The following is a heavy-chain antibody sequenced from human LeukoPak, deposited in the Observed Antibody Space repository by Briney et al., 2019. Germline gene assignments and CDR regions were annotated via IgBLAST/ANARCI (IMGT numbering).Heavy chain of an antibody. D-gene: IGHD1-26*01. CDR1: GGSISSYY. CDR3: ARVGWELGWDY. V-gene: IGHV4-59*08. Sequence: SETLSLTCTVSGGSISSYYWSWIRQPPGKGLEWIGYIYYSGSTNYNPSLKSRVTISVDTSKNQFSLKLSSVTAADTAVYYCARVGWELGWDYWGQGTLVTVSS. J-gene: IGHJ4*02. CDR2: IYYSGST.